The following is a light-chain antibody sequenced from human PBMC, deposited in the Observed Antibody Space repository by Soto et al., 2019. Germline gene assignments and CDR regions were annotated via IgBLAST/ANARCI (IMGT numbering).Light chain of an antibody. CDR2: GVS. CDR3: GQFVSSPPRT. Sequence: EIVLTQSPGTLSFSTGEKATLSFRASQSLSSAFLAWYQQKPGQAPRLLIYGVSNRATGIPDRFSGSGSGTDFILTISRLEPEDFALYYCGQFVSSPPRTFGQGTKVDIK. V-gene: IGKV3-20*01. J-gene: IGKJ1*01. CDR1: QSLSSAF.